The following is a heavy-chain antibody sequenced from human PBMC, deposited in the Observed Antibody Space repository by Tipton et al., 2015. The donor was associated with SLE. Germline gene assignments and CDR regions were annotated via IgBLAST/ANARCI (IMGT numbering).Heavy chain of an antibody. V-gene: IGHV5-10-1*01. CDR2: IDPSDSYT. CDR3: ARHTVLEPQLGF. J-gene: IGHJ4*02. Sequence: QLVQSGAEVKKPGESLRISCKGSGYSFTSYWISWVRQMPGKGLAWMGRIDPSDSYTNYSPSFQGHVTISADKSISTAYLQWSSLKASDTAMYYCARHTVLEPQLGFWGQGTLVTVSS. D-gene: IGHD1-14*01. CDR1: GYSFTSYW.